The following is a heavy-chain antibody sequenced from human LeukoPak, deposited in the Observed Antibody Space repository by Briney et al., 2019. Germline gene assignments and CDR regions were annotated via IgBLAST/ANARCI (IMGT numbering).Heavy chain of an antibody. J-gene: IGHJ3*02. D-gene: IGHD2-2*01. CDR3: AKRGGHCSSTSCYWGAFDI. Sequence: GGSLRLSCAGSGFIVSSVEMNWVREAPGKGLEWISFIATDGSINYADSVKGRFTLSRDSAQNSLYLHMNSLRAEDTAVYYCAKRGGHCSSTSCYWGAFDIWGQGTMVTVSS. V-gene: IGHV3-48*03. CDR1: GFIVSSVE. CDR2: IATDGSI.